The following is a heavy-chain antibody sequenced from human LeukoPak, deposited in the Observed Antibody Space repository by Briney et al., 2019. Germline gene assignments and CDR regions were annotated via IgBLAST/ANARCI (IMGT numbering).Heavy chain of an antibody. CDR1: GGTFSSYA. J-gene: IGHJ4*01. V-gene: IGHV1-69*13. CDR3: ARDARPGIAAAGTLDY. Sequence: ASVRVSCAASGGTFSSYAISWVRQAPGQGLEWMGGIIPIVGTANYAQKVQGRVTITADDYTSTAYMELSSLRSEDTAVYYCARDARPGIAAAGTLDYWGHGTLVTVSS. CDR2: IIPIVGTA. D-gene: IGHD6-13*01.